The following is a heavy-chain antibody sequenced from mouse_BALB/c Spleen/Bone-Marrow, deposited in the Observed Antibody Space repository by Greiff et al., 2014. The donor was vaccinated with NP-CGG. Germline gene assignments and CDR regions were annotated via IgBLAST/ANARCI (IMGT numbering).Heavy chain of an antibody. CDR2: IDAANGNS. CDR1: GFNIKDTY. CDR3: ARYGY. D-gene: IGHD1-1*02. V-gene: IGHV14-3*02. J-gene: IGHJ4*01. Sequence: VQLQQPGAELVKPGASVKLTCTGSGFNIKDTYMHWVKQRPEQGLEWIGRIDAANGNSKYDPKFQGKATITADTSSNTGYLQLSSLTSEHTAVYYCARYGYWGQGTSVTVSS.